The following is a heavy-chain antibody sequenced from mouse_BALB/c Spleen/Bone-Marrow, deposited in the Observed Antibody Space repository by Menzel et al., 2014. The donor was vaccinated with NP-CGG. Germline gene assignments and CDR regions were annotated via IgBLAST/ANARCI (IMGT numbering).Heavy chain of an antibody. CDR1: GYSFTGYT. CDR3: ARFYYGSNYAMDY. Sequence: SGLELVKPGASMKISCKASGYSFTGYTMNWVKQSHGKNLEWIGLINPYNGVINYNQKFKGKATFTVDKSSSTAYMELLSLTSEDSAVYYCARFYYGSNYAMDYWGQGTSVTVSS. D-gene: IGHD1-1*01. CDR2: INPYNGVI. J-gene: IGHJ4*01. V-gene: IGHV1-26*01.